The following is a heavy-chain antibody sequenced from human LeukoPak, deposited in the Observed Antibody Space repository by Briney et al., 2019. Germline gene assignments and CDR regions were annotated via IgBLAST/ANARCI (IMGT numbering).Heavy chain of an antibody. D-gene: IGHD3-3*01. V-gene: IGHV4-59*12. CDR1: GGSISSYY. CDR2: IYYSGST. J-gene: IGHJ6*03. CDR3: ARDAFWSGYYPSYYYYYYYMDV. Sequence: SETLSLTCTVSGGSISSYYWSWIRQPPGKGLEWIGYIYYSGSTNYNPSLKSRVTISVDTSKNQFSLKLSSVTAADTAVYYCARDAFWSGYYPSYYYYYYYMDVWGKGTTVTVSS.